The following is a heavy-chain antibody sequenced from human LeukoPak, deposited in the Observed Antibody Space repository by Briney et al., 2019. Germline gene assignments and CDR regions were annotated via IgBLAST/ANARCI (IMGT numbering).Heavy chain of an antibody. V-gene: IGHV3-23*01. Sequence: GGSLRLSCAASGSTFSSYAMSWVRQAPGKGLEWVSAISGSGGSTYYADSVKGRFTISRDNSKNTLYLQMNSLRAEDTAVYYCAKRYYYDSSGYYYDYWGQGTLVTVSS. D-gene: IGHD3-22*01. CDR2: ISGSGGST. CDR3: AKRYYYDSSGYYYDY. J-gene: IGHJ4*02. CDR1: GSTFSSYA.